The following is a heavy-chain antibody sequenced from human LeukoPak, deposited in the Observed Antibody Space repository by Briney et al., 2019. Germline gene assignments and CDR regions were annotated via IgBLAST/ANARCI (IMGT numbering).Heavy chain of an antibody. CDR1: GFTFSSYS. Sequence: PGGSLRLSCAASGFTFSSYSMNWVRQAPGKGLEWVSSISSSSSYIYYADSVKGRFTISRDNAKNSLYLQMNSLRAEDTAVYYCARPAVEMATATDYWGKGTLVTVSS. D-gene: IGHD5-24*01. CDR3: ARPAVEMATATDY. J-gene: IGHJ4*02. V-gene: IGHV3-21*01. CDR2: ISSSSSYI.